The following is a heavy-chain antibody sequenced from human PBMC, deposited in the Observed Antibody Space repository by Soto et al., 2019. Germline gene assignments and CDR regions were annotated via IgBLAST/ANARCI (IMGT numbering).Heavy chain of an antibody. D-gene: IGHD3-22*01. Sequence: PGGSLRLSCAASGFTFSSYAMHWVRQAPGKGLEWVAVISYDGSNKYYADSVKGRFTISRDNSKDTLYLQMNSLRAEDTAVYYCARALKTYYYDSSGYYPRLGDAFDIWGQGTMVTV. V-gene: IGHV3-30-3*01. CDR1: GFTFSSYA. J-gene: IGHJ3*02. CDR2: ISYDGSNK. CDR3: ARALKTYYYDSSGYYPRLGDAFDI.